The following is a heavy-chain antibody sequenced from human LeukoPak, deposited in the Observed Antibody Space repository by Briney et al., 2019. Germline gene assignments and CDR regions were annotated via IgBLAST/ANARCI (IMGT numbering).Heavy chain of an antibody. D-gene: IGHD3-10*01. Sequence: VQPGGSLRLSCAASGFTFSSYAMSWVRQAPGKGLEWVSDISGYTGTTYYADSVKGRFTISRDNSNNMLYLQMNSLRAEDTAVYYCAKEVSGSGSYWSAPSDYWGQGTLVTVSS. CDR2: ISGYTGTT. CDR1: GFTFSSYA. CDR3: AKEVSGSGSYWSAPSDY. J-gene: IGHJ4*02. V-gene: IGHV3-23*01.